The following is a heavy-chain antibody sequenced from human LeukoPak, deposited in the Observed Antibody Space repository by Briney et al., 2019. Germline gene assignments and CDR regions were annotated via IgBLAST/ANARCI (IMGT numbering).Heavy chain of an antibody. CDR1: GGSFSGYY. D-gene: IGHD2-15*01. Sequence: SETLSLTCAVYGGSFSGYYWSWIRQPPGKGLEWIGEINHSGGTNYNPSLKSRVTISVDTSKNQFSLKLSSVTAADTAVYYCARGSVVVVAATLRLNAFDIWGQGTMVTVSS. CDR3: ARGSVVVVAATLRLNAFDI. CDR2: INHSGGT. V-gene: IGHV4-34*01. J-gene: IGHJ3*02.